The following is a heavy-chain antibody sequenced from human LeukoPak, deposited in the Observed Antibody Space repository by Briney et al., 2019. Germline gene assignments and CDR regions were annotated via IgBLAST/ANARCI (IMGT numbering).Heavy chain of an antibody. CDR3: AKDSWRVATIGAFDY. D-gene: IGHD5-12*01. Sequence: GGSLRLSCAASGFTFSSYAMSWVRQAPGKGLEWVSAISGSGGSTYYAGSVKGRFTISRDNSKNTLYLQMNSLRAEDTAVYYCAKDSWRVATIGAFDYWGQGTLVTVSS. CDR1: GFTFSSYA. CDR2: ISGSGGST. J-gene: IGHJ4*02. V-gene: IGHV3-23*01.